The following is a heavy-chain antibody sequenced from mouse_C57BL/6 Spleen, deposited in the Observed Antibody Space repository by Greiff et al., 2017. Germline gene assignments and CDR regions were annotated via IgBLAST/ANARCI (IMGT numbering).Heavy chain of an antibody. Sequence: VKLQQSGAELVKPGASVKISCKASGYTFTDYYINWVKQRPGQGLEWIGKIGPGSGSTYYNEKFKGKAPLTADKSSSTAYMQLSSLTSEDSAVYFCARRGYDGAWFAYWGQGTLVTVSA. CDR1: GYTFTDYY. CDR2: IGPGSGST. CDR3: ARRGYDGAWFAY. V-gene: IGHV1-77*01. J-gene: IGHJ3*01. D-gene: IGHD2-2*01.